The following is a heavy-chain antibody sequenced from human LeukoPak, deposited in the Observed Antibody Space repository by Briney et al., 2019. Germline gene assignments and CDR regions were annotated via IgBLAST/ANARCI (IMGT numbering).Heavy chain of an antibody. J-gene: IGHJ5*02. CDR3: ARDDYYDSSGYYLLNWFDP. CDR1: GYTFTSYG. Sequence: ASVKVSCKASGYTFTSYGISWVRQAPGQGLEWMGWINPNSGGINYAQDFQGRVTLTRDTSISTAYMELSSLTSDDTAVYYCARDDYYDSSGYYLLNWFDPWGQGTLVTVSS. D-gene: IGHD3-22*01. CDR2: INPNSGGI. V-gene: IGHV1-2*02.